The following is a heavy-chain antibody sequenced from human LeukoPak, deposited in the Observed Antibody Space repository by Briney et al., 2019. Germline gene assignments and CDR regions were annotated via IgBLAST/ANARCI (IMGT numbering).Heavy chain of an antibody. CDR1: GFTFSSYD. CDR2: IGTAGDT. V-gene: IGHV3-13*01. J-gene: IGHJ3*02. CDR3: ARGRSGYSSSWYDAFDI. D-gene: IGHD6-13*01. Sequence: PGGSLRLSCAASGFTFSSYDMHWVRQATGKGLEWVSAIGTAGDTYYPGSVKGRFTISRENAKNSLYLQMNSLRAGDTAVYYCARGRSGYSSSWYDAFDIWGQGTMVTVSS.